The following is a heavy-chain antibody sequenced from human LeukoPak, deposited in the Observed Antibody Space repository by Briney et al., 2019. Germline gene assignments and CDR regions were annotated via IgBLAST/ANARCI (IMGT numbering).Heavy chain of an antibody. CDR2: ISSSSSYI. CDR3: ARDFYSSGYPLAYYYYGMDV. Sequence: PGGSLRLSCAASGFTFSSHSMNWVRQAPGKGLEWVSSISSSSSYIYYADSVKGRFTISRDNAKNSLYLQMNSLRAEDTAVYYCARDFYSSGYPLAYYYYGMDVWGQGTTVTVSS. CDR1: GFTFSSHS. V-gene: IGHV3-21*01. D-gene: IGHD3-22*01. J-gene: IGHJ6*02.